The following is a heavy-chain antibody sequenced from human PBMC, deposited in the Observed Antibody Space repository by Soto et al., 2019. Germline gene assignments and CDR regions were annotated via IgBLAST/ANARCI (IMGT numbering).Heavy chain of an antibody. CDR3: ASVGVRYCSGGSCYSDWFDP. CDR1: GYTFTSYG. V-gene: IGHV1-18*01. CDR2: ISAYNGNT. D-gene: IGHD2-15*01. J-gene: IGHJ5*02. Sequence: QVQLVQSGAEVKKPGASVKVSCKASGYTFTSYGISWVRQAPGQGLEWMGWISAYNGNTNYAQKLQGRVTMTTDTSTSTAYMELRSLRSDDTAVYYCASVGVRYCSGGSCYSDWFDPWGQGTLVTVSS.